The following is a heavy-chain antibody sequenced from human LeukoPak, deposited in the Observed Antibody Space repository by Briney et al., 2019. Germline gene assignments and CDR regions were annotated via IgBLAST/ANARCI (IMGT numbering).Heavy chain of an antibody. CDR1: GGSFSSGRYY. CDR3: ARDFYYDSSGYYDTLDI. Sequence: SETLSLTCTVSGGSFSSGRYYWSWIRQPPGQGLEWIGYKYYSGSTSYNPSLKSRVTISVDTSTNQFSLKLSSVAAADTAVYYCARDFYYDSSGYYDTLDIWGQGTMVTVSS. CDR2: KYYSGST. J-gene: IGHJ3*02. V-gene: IGHV4-61*01. D-gene: IGHD3-22*01.